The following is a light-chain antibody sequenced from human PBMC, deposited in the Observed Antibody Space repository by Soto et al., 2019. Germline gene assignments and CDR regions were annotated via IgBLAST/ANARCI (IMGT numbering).Light chain of an antibody. CDR2: GVS. J-gene: IGKJ4*01. CDR1: QSVSSSY. Sequence: EIVLTQSPGTLSLSPGERATLSCRASQSVSSSYLAWYQQKPGQAPRLLMYGVSTRATGIPARFSGSGSGTEFTLTISSLQSEDYAVYYCQQYNTLPRTFGGGTKVDIK. CDR3: QQYNTLPRT. V-gene: IGKV3-15*01.